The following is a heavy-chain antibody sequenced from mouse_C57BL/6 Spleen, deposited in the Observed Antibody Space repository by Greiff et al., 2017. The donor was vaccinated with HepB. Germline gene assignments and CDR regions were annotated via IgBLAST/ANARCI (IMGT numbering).Heavy chain of an antibody. CDR2: INPSNGGT. D-gene: IGHD1-1*01. CDR1: GYTFTSYW. Sequence: VKLQQPGTELVKPGASVKLSCKASGYTFTSYWIHWVKQRPGQGLEWIGNINPSNGGTNYNEKFKSKATLTVDKSTSTAYMQLSSLTSEDSAVYYGAREGDGSSYEDYFDYWGQGTTLTVSS. CDR3: AREGDGSSYEDYFDY. J-gene: IGHJ2*01. V-gene: IGHV1-53*01.